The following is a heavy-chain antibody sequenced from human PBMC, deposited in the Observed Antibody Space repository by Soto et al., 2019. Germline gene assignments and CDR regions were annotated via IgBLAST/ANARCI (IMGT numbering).Heavy chain of an antibody. J-gene: IGHJ4*02. Sequence: GSLRLSCEGSGFSFRSYEMNWVRQAPGKGLEWISYINSGNLIHYADSVKGRFTISRDNAKNSLYLEVTSLRAEDAAVYYCANDVPASGWLSGYWGQGTLVTVSS. CDR1: GFSFRSYE. CDR3: ANDVPASGWLSGY. CDR2: INSGNLI. V-gene: IGHV3-48*03. D-gene: IGHD3-22*01.